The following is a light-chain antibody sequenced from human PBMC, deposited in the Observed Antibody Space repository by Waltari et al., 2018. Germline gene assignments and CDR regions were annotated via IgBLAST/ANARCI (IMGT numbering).Light chain of an antibody. CDR2: GAS. CDR3: QQFGDSPPFT. CDR1: QSISSNY. Sequence: EIVLTQSPGTLSLSPGERATLSCRASQSISSNYLVWYQQRTGQAPRLLIYGASSRATGIPDRFSGSGSGTDFTLTISGLEPEDFAVYYCQQFGDSPPFTFGQGTKLEIK. V-gene: IGKV3-20*01. J-gene: IGKJ2*01.